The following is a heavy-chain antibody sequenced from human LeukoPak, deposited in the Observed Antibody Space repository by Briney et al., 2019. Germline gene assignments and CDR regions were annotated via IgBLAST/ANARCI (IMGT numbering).Heavy chain of an antibody. CDR3: ARDHRSLYCSGGSCYPRRNNYYYYYGMDV. V-gene: IGHV3-66*01. J-gene: IGHJ6*02. D-gene: IGHD2-15*01. Sequence: PGGSLRLSCAASGFTVSSNYMSWVRQAPGKGLEWISVIYSGGSTYHADSVKGRFTISRDNSKNTLYLQMNSLRAEDTAVYYCARDHRSLYCSGGSCYPRRNNYYYYYGMDVWGQGTTVTVSS. CDR1: GFTVSSNY. CDR2: IYSGGST.